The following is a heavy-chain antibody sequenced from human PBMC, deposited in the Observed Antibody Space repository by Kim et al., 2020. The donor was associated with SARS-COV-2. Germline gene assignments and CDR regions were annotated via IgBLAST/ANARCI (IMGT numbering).Heavy chain of an antibody. CDR3: ARDSSTFSSSWYLPFDI. D-gene: IGHD6-13*01. Sequence: SVKVSCKASEGTFSSYAISWVRQAPGQGLEWMGRIIPILDITNYAQNFQGRVTIIADKSTSTAYMELSSLRSEDTAVYYCARDSSTFSSSWYLPFDIWG. J-gene: IGHJ3*02. CDR1: EGTFSSYA. V-gene: IGHV1-69*04. CDR2: IIPILDIT.